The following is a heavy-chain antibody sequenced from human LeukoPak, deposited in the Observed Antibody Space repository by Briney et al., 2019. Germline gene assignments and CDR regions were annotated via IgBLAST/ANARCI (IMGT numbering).Heavy chain of an antibody. CDR2: TNPGGQT. D-gene: IGHD2-2*02. J-gene: IGHJ4*02. Sequence: SSETLSLTCAVHGVSFRAHYWSWIRQSPRKGLEWIGETNPGGQTNYNPSLKSRVTISAGPSENRFSLRLTSVTAADTAVYFCARIRCGHSDEICYNYWGRGTLVTVSS. CDR1: GVSFRAHY. V-gene: IGHV4-34*01. CDR3: ARIRCGHSDEICYNY.